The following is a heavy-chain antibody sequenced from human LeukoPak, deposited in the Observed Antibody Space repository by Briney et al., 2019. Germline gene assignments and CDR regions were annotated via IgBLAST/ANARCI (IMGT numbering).Heavy chain of an antibody. J-gene: IGHJ4*02. CDR3: ARGGTYGSGSYFSDY. D-gene: IGHD3-10*01. V-gene: IGHV4-39*07. Sequence: SETLSLTCTVSGGSISSSPYYWGWIRQPPGKGLEWMGSIYHSGSTYYNPSLKSRVTISVDTSKNQFSLRLFSVTAADTAVYYCARGGTYGSGSYFSDYWGQGTLVTVSS. CDR2: IYHSGST. CDR1: GGSISSSPYY.